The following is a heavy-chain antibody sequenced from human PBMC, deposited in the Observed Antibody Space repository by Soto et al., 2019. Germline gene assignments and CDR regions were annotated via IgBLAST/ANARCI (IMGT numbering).Heavy chain of an antibody. CDR2: ISAYNGNT. Sequence: GASVKVSCKASGYTFTSYGISWVRQAPGQGLEWMGWISAYNGNTNYAQKLQGRVTMTTDTSTSTAYMELRSLRSDDTALFFCAREPYYYGSGNVWFDPWGQGTLVTVSS. V-gene: IGHV1-18*01. D-gene: IGHD3-10*01. CDR3: AREPYYYGSGNVWFDP. J-gene: IGHJ5*02. CDR1: GYTFTSYG.